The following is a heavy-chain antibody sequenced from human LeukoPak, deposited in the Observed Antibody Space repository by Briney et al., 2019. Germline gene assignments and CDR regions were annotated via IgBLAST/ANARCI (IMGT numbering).Heavy chain of an antibody. J-gene: IGHJ6*03. CDR2: IGPIFGTA. V-gene: IGHV1-69*13. D-gene: IGHD2-2*01. Sequence: SVKVSCKASGGTFSSYAISWVRQAPGQGLEWMGGIGPIFGTANYAQNFQGRVTITADESTSTAYMELSSLRSEDTAVYYCARDLALPARNYYYYYMDVWGKGTAVTVSS. CDR3: ARDLALPARNYYYYYMDV. CDR1: GGTFSSYA.